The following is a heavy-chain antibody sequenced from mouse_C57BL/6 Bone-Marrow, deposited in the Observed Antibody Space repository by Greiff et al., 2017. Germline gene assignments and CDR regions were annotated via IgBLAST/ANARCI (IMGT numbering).Heavy chain of an antibody. D-gene: IGHD2-3*01. J-gene: IGHJ1*03. CDR1: GFNIKDYY. Sequence: EVQLQQSGAELVRPGASVKLSCTASGFNIKDYYMHWVKQRPEQGLEWIGRIDPEDGDTEYAPKFQGQATMTADTSSNTAYLQLSSLTSEDTAVYYCTAGGWSRLGWYFDVWGTGTTVTVSS. V-gene: IGHV14-1*01. CDR2: IDPEDGDT. CDR3: TAGGWSRLGWYFDV.